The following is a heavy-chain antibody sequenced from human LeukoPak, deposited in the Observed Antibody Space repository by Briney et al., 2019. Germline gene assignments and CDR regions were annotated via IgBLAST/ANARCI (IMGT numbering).Heavy chain of an antibody. Sequence: GGSLRLSCAASGFTFSSYWMSWVRQAPGKGLEWVANIKQGGSEEYYVDSVKGRFTISRDNAKNSLYLQMNSLRAGDTAVYYCARDIVVVTAYFDYWGQGTLVTVSS. D-gene: IGHD2-21*02. V-gene: IGHV3-7*05. CDR3: ARDIVVVTAYFDY. CDR1: GFTFSSYW. J-gene: IGHJ4*02. CDR2: IKQGGSEE.